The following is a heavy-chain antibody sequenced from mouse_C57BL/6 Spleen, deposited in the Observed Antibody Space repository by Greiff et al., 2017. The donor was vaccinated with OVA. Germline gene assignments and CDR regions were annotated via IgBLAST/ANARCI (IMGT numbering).Heavy chain of an antibody. CDR1: GYTFTDYY. Sequence: VQLQQSGAELVRPGASVKLSCKASGYTFTDYYINWVKQRPGQGLEWIARIYPGSGNTYYNEKFKGKATLTAEKSSSTASMQLSSLTSEDSAVYFCAIYYGNSYFDSWGQGTTLTVSS. CDR2: IYPGSGNT. J-gene: IGHJ2*01. V-gene: IGHV1-76*01. CDR3: AIYYGNSYFDS. D-gene: IGHD2-1*01.